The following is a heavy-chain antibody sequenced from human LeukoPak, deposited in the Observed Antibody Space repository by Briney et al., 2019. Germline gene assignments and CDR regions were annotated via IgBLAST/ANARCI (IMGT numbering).Heavy chain of an antibody. J-gene: IGHJ5*02. CDR1: GYTFSNYW. Sequence: GESLKISCTGSGYTFSNYWIGWVRQMPGKGLEWMVIIYPGDSDATYSPSFRGQVTFSVDESRTTVYLEWTSLKASDTAMYFCARESETSRRFYAPWGQGTLVTVSS. D-gene: IGHD2-2*01. V-gene: IGHV5-51*01. CDR3: ARESETSRRFYAP. CDR2: IYPGDSDA.